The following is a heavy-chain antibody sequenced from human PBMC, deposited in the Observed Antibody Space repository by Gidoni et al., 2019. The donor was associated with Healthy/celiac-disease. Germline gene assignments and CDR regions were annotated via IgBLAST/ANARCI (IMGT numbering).Heavy chain of an antibody. CDR3: ARVATTGWYYLDY. D-gene: IGHD6-19*01. CDR1: AFTCDDHG. CDR2: SNWNGVST. Sequence: EVQLVESGGGVVRRGGCLRLSCAASAFTCDDHGLSCARQAPGKGLEWVSVSNWNGVSTGYADSVKVRFTISRDNAKHSLYLQMNSLRAEDTALYHCARVATTGWYYLDYWGQGTLVTVSS. V-gene: IGHV3-20*01. J-gene: IGHJ4*02.